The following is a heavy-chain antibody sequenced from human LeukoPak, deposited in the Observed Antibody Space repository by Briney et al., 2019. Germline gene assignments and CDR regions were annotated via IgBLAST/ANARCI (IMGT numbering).Heavy chain of an antibody. D-gene: IGHD3-16*02. J-gene: IGHJ4*02. V-gene: IGHV4-38-2*01. Sequence: SETLSLTCAVSGYSISRGYYWGWVRQAPGKGLEWIGSIYHTGSTDYNPSLKSRLTISVDMSKNQFSLNLRSVTAADTAVYYCARDKDDYVWGTYRWWGQGMLVTVSS. CDR3: ARDKDDYVWGTYRW. CDR2: IYHTGST. CDR1: GYSISRGYY.